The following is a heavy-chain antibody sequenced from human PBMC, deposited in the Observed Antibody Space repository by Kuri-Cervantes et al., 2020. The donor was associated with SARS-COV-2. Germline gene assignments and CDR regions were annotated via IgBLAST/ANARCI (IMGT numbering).Heavy chain of an antibody. CDR3: ARAPGRYCSSTSCARGAFDI. Sequence: ASVKVSCKASTYTFTTYDINWVRQATGQGLEWMGWMNPNSGNTGYAQKFQGRVTMTRNTSVSTAYMELSSLRSEDTAVYYCARAPGRYCSSTSCARGAFDIWGQGTMVTVSS. D-gene: IGHD2-2*01. J-gene: IGHJ3*02. CDR1: TYTFTTYD. CDR2: MNPNSGNT. V-gene: IGHV1-8*02.